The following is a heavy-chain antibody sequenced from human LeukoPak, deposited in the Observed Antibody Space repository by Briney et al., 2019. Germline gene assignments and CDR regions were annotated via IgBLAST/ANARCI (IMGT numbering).Heavy chain of an antibody. CDR2: LGYDGSNK. Sequence: PGGSLRLSCAASGFTFSSYGMHWVRQAPGKGLEGVAFLGYDGSNKYYAASVKCRFTISRDNSKNTLYLQMDSLRAEDTAVYYCAKEGVWFGELLSGGSYIDYWGQGTLVTVSS. CDR3: AKEGVWFGELLSGGSYIDY. CDR1: GFTFSSYG. V-gene: IGHV3-30*02. J-gene: IGHJ4*02. D-gene: IGHD3-10*01.